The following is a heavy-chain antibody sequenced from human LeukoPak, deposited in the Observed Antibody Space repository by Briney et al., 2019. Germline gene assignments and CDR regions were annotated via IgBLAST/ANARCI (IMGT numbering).Heavy chain of an antibody. Sequence: GGSLRLSCAASGFTFSSYAVSWVRQAPGKGLEWVSAISGSGGSTYYADSVKGRFTISRDNSKNTLYLQMNSLRAEDTAVYYCAKFRSTMVRGVIGYFDYWGQGTLVTVSS. D-gene: IGHD3-10*01. CDR3: AKFRSTMVRGVIGYFDY. V-gene: IGHV3-23*01. J-gene: IGHJ4*02. CDR1: GFTFSSYA. CDR2: ISGSGGST.